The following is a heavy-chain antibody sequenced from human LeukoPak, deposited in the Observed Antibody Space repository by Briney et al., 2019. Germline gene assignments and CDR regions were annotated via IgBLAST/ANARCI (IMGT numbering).Heavy chain of an antibody. V-gene: IGHV4-59*01. Sequence: SETLSLTCTVSGGSISSDYWSWIRQPPGKGLVWIGSIYYNGITNYNPSLKSRVTISADTSKTQFSLRLISVTAADTAVYYCARGGPWTTVTATGVPLDYWGQGTLVTVSS. CDR3: ARGGPWTTVTATGVPLDY. J-gene: IGHJ4*02. D-gene: IGHD4-17*01. CDR1: GGSISSDY. CDR2: IYYNGIT.